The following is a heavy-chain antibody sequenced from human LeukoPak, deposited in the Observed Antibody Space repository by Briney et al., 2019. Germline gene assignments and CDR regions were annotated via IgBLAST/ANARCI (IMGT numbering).Heavy chain of an antibody. CDR3: ARDYYDSRGEAFDI. Sequence: RSSETLSLTCTVSGDSIGSHYWSWIRQPPGKGLEWIGYIFYVGSTNYNPSRKSRVTISVDTSKNQFSLKLNSVTAADTAVYYCARDYYDSRGEAFDIWGQGTMVTVSS. D-gene: IGHD3-22*01. J-gene: IGHJ3*02. V-gene: IGHV4-59*11. CDR2: IFYVGST. CDR1: GDSIGSHY.